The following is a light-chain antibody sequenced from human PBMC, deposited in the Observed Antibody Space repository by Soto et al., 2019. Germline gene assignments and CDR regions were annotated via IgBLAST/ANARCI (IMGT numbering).Light chain of an antibody. V-gene: IGLV2-11*01. CDR1: SSDVGGYNY. J-gene: IGLJ2*01. CDR2: DVS. Sequence: QPVLTQPRSVSGSPGQSVTISCTGTSSDVGGYNYVSWYQQHPGNAPKLMIYDVSKRPSGVPDRFSGSKSGNTASLTISGLQAEDEADYYCCSYAGSYTFVVFGGGTKVTVL. CDR3: CSYAGSYTFVV.